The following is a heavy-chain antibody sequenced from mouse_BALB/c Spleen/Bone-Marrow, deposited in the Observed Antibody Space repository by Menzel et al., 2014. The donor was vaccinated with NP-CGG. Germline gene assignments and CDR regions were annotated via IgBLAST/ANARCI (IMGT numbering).Heavy chain of an antibody. CDR3: AREAGDYEAMDY. D-gene: IGHD1-1*01. CDR1: GYSFTSSW. CDR2: IDPSDSET. Sequence: VQLQQSGPQLVRPGASVKISCTASGYSFTSSWMHWVKQRPGHGLEWIGMIDPSDSETRLNQKFKDKATLTVDTSSSTAYMQLSSPTAEDSAVYYCAREAGDYEAMDYWGQGTPVTVSS. J-gene: IGHJ4*01. V-gene: IGHV1S127*01.